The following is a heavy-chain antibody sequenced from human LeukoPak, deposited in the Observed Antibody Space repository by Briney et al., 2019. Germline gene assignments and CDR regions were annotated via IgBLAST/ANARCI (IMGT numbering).Heavy chain of an antibody. CDR1: GFVFSSYS. V-gene: IGHV3-21*06. CDR2: IYSNGEYI. CDR3: ARDAGDPDDAFDI. Sequence: GGSLRLSCEASGFVFSSYSMNWVRQAPGKGLEWVAYIYSNGEYIQYADSVKGRFTISRDNAENSLFLQMNSLRAEDTAVYYCARDAGDPDDAFDIWGQGTMVTVSS. J-gene: IGHJ3*02.